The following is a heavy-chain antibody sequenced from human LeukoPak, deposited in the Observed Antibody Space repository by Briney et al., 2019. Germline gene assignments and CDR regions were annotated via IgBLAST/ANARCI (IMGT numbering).Heavy chain of an antibody. CDR1: GFTFSGHS. V-gene: IGHV3-74*01. CDR2: ISNDGTTT. J-gene: IGHJ3*02. D-gene: IGHD3-10*01. Sequence: PGGSLRLSCAASGFTFSGHSMHWVRQAPGKGLVWISGISNDGTTTNYAASVKGRFTISRDNAKNTLYLQMKSLRAEDTAVYYCARGWFGPDSWDQGTMVTVSS. CDR3: ARGWFGPDS.